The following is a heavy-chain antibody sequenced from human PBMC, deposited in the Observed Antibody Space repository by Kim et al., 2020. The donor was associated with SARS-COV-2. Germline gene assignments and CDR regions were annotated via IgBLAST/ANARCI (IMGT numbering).Heavy chain of an antibody. CDR3: AGSPSLQQWRVN. Sequence: SETLSLTCTVSGGSISSYYWSWIRQLPGKGLEWIGYIYYNGDTTYNPSLKSRVTISLETSKNQFSLKLSYVTAADTAVYYCAGSPSLQQWRVNWGQGTLVTVSS. D-gene: IGHD6-19*01. J-gene: IGHJ4*02. V-gene: IGHV4-59*01. CDR1: GGSISSYY. CDR2: IYYNGDT.